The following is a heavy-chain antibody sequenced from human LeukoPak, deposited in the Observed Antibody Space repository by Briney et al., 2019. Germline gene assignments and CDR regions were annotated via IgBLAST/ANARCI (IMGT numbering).Heavy chain of an antibody. J-gene: IGHJ4*02. CDR2: LSRGSNYI. D-gene: IGHD1-1*01. Sequence: PGGSLRLSCVTSGFTFSGSDMNWVRQAPGKGLEWVSLLSRGSNYIYYAASVMGRFTISRDDAKNSLYLQMNSLRAEDTAVYYCARDPTGVGRPRYFDLWGQGTLVTVSS. V-gene: IGHV3-21*01. CDR3: ARDPTGVGRPRYFDL. CDR1: GFTFSGSD.